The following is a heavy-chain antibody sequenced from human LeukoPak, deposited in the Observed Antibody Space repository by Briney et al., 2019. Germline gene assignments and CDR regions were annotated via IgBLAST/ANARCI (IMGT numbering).Heavy chain of an antibody. CDR1: GLTPSSCA. Sequence: GGSLRLSCAASGLTPSSCAMSRVRQAPGKGLEWVSAISGSGDSTYYADSVKGRFTISRDNSKSMLYLQMNSLRAEDTATYYCAARPTSAAVAPSDFWGQGTLVTVSS. J-gene: IGHJ4*02. D-gene: IGHD6-19*01. V-gene: IGHV3-23*01. CDR2: ISGSGDST. CDR3: AARPTSAAVAPSDF.